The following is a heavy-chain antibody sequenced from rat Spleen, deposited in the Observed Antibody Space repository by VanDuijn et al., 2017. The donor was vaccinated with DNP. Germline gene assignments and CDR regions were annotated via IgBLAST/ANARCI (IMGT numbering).Heavy chain of an antibody. CDR1: GLSLTSNS. CDR2: IWSNGGT. D-gene: IGHD1-11*01. J-gene: IGHJ4*01. V-gene: IGHV2-47*01. CDR3: ARYVEAMDA. Sequence: SGLSLTSNSVSWIRQPPGKGLEWMGVIWSNGGTDYNSAIKSRLSISRDTSKSQVFLKMNSLQTEDTAMYFCARYVEAMDAWGQGTSVTVSS.